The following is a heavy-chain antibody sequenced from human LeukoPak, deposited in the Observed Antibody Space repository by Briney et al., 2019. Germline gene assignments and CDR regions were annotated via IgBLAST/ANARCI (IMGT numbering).Heavy chain of an antibody. CDR2: ISSTSSYI. D-gene: IGHD2-8*01. CDR1: ELSVGSNY. V-gene: IGHV3-21*01. CDR3: ARDRGGTVMVYTRGKDYYYMDV. Sequence: PGGSLRLSCAASELSVGSNYMTWVRQAPGKGLEWVSSISSTSSYIYYADSVKGRFTISRDNAKNSLYLQMNSLRAEDTAVYYCARDRGGTVMVYTRGKDYYYMDVWGKGTTVTVSS. J-gene: IGHJ6*03.